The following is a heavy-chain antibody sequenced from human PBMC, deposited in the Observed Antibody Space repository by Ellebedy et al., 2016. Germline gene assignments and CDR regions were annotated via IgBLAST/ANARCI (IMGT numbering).Heavy chain of an antibody. J-gene: IGHJ5*02. Sequence: GGSLRLSXAASGFTFADYAMHWVRQVPGKGLQWVSGISWNSGNIGYADSVKGRFTISRDNAKNSLYLQMNSLRVEDTALYYCAKDIGLSLVRGVILGSWGQGTLVTVSS. CDR2: ISWNSGNI. D-gene: IGHD3-10*01. V-gene: IGHV3-9*01. CDR1: GFTFADYA. CDR3: AKDIGLSLVRGVILGS.